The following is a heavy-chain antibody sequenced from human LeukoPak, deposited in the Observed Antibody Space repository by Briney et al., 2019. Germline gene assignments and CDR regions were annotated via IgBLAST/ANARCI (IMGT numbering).Heavy chain of an antibody. CDR2: ISGSGYRT. D-gene: IGHD3-16*02. Sequence: GGSLRLSCAASGFTFSNHAMNWVRQAPGKGLEWVSAISGSGYRTFYADSVKGRFTISRDNSKNTLYLQMNSLRAEDTAVYYCARTYSWSLSRFDYWGQGTLVTVSS. CDR3: ARTYSWSLSRFDY. J-gene: IGHJ4*02. V-gene: IGHV3-23*01. CDR1: GFTFSNHA.